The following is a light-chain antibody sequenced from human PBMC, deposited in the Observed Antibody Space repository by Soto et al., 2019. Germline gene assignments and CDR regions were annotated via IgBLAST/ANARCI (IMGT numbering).Light chain of an antibody. J-gene: IGLJ1*01. CDR2: DVS. V-gene: IGLV2-14*01. CDR1: SSEFGGYNY. Sequence: QSGPAQPAFGSGGPCQSITHSCTGNSSEFGGYNYVSWYQQHPGKAPKLMIYDVSNRPSGVSNRFSGSKSGNTASLTISGLQAEDEADYYCSSYTSSSTLYVFGTGTKVTVL. CDR3: SSYTSSSTLYV.